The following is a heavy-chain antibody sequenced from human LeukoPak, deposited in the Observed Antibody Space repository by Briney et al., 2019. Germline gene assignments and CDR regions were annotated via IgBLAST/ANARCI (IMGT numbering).Heavy chain of an antibody. V-gene: IGHV3-30*02. CDR2: IRYDGSNK. Sequence: PGGSLRLSCAASGFTFSSYGMHWVRQAPGKGLEWVAFIRYDGSNKYYADSVKGRFTISRDNSKNTLYLQMNSLRAEDTAVYYCAKRLDCSSTSCHYYMDVWGKGTTVTISS. J-gene: IGHJ6*03. CDR1: GFTFSSYG. CDR3: AKRLDCSSTSCHYYMDV. D-gene: IGHD2-2*01.